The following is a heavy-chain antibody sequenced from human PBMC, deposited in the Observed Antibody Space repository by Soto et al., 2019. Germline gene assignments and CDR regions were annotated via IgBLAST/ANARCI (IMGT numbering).Heavy chain of an antibody. CDR3: ARDQAMAQFDY. J-gene: IGHJ4*02. D-gene: IGHD5-18*01. V-gene: IGHV1-18*01. Sequence: QVQLVQSGAEVKKPGASVKVSCKASGYTFTNYGISWVRQAPGQGLEWMGWINAYNGNTKYAQKLQGRVTMTPDTSTSTAYMELRSLISDDTAVYYCARDQAMAQFDYWGQGTLVTVSS. CDR1: GYTFTNYG. CDR2: INAYNGNT.